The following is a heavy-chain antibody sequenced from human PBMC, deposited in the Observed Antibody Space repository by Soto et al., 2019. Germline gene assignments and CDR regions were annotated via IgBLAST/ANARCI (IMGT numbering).Heavy chain of an antibody. J-gene: IGHJ6*02. V-gene: IGHV5-10-1*01. CDR2: IDPSDSYT. Sequence: GESLKISCKGSGYSFTSYWISWVRQMPVKGLEWMGRIDPSDSYTNYSPSFQGHVTISADKSISTAYLQWSSLKASDTAMYYCASTYCSSTSCYYYYGMDVWGQGTTVTVSS. D-gene: IGHD2-2*01. CDR3: ASTYCSSTSCYYYYGMDV. CDR1: GYSFTSYW.